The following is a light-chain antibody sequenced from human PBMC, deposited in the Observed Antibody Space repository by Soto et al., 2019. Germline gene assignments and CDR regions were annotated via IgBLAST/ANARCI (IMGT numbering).Light chain of an antibody. J-gene: IGKJ5*01. CDR3: QQYHNWPPIT. CDR1: PSISAN. Sequence: IRMTQSPATLSVSPGARVTPLCKGSPSISANLAWYHHKPGQPPRLLIYGASTRATGIPARFFGSGSGTEFTLTISSLQSEDFAVYYCQQYHNWPPITFGQGTRLEIK. V-gene: IGKV3-15*01. CDR2: GAS.